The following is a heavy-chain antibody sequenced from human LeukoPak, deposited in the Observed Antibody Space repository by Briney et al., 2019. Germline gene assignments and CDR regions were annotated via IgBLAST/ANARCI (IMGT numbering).Heavy chain of an antibody. CDR2: ISWNSGSI. Sequence: GGSLRLSCAPSGFTFDDYAMHWVRQAPGKGLEWVSGISWNSGSIGYADSVKGRFTISRDNAKNSLYLQMSSLRAEDTASYYCAKDTTLGIAVASDAFDIWGQGTMVTVSS. V-gene: IGHV3-9*01. D-gene: IGHD6-19*01. CDR1: GFTFDDYA. CDR3: AKDTTLGIAVASDAFDI. J-gene: IGHJ3*02.